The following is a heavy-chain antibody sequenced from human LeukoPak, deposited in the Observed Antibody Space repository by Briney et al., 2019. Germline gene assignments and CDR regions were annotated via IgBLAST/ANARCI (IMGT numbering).Heavy chain of an antibody. D-gene: IGHD3-10*01. V-gene: IGHV4-39*07. CDR1: GGSISSSSYY. Sequence: SETLSLTCTVSGGSISSSSYYWGWIRQPPGKGLEWLGSIYYSGSTYYNPSLKSRVTISVDPSKNQFSLKLSSVTAADTAVYYCARGRITMVRGVIIRTPNWFDPWGQGTLVTVSS. J-gene: IGHJ5*02. CDR3: ARGRITMVRGVIIRTPNWFDP. CDR2: IYYSGST.